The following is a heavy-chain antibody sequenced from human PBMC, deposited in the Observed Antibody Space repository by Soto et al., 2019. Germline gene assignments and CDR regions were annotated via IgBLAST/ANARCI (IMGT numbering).Heavy chain of an antibody. D-gene: IGHD2-21*01. CDR2: INGRGSPT. V-gene: IGHV3-23*01. J-gene: IGHJ2*01. Sequence: EVQLLESGGGLVQPGGSLGLSCAASGFTFSIYAMSWVRQAPGKGPEWVSVINGRGSPTFYADSVKGRFTISRDNSKNTQYLQMNSLRAEDTAIYYCAKHIEGAGNWYFDLWGRGTLVSVSS. CDR1: GFTFSIYA. CDR3: AKHIEGAGNWYFDL.